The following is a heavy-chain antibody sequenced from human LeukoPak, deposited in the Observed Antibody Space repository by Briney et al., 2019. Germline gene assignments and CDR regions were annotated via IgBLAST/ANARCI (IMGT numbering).Heavy chain of an antibody. V-gene: IGHV4-34*01. J-gene: IGHJ3*02. D-gene: IGHD3-3*01. CDR2: INHSGST. CDR3: AREIVRYDFWSGYYIDAFDI. CDR1: GGSFSGYY. Sequence: KPSETLSLTCAVYGGSFSGYYWSWIRQPPGKGLEWIGEINHSGSTDYNPSLKSRVTISVDTSKNQFSLKLSSVTAADTAVYYCAREIVRYDFWSGYYIDAFDIWGQGTMVTVSS.